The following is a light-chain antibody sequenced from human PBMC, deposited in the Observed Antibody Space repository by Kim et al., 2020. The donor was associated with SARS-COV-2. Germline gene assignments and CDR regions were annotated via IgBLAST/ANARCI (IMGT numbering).Light chain of an antibody. J-gene: IGKJ1*01. CDR3: MQAIQTLA. CDR1: QSLLHSNGYNY. Sequence: DIVMTQSPLSLPVTPGEPASISCRSSQSLLHSNGYNYLDWYLQKPGQSPQLLVYLGSNRASGVPDRCSGSGSGTDFTLKISRVEAEDVGVYYCMQAIQTLAFGQGTKVDIK. CDR2: LGS. V-gene: IGKV2-28*01.